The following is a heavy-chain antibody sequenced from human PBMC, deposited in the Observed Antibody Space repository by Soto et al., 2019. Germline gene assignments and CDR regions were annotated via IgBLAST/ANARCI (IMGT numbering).Heavy chain of an antibody. J-gene: IGHJ6*02. V-gene: IGHV3-48*03. D-gene: IGHD1-1*01. Sequence: EVQLVESGGGLVQPGGSLRLSCAASGFTFSSYEMNWVRQAPGKGLEWVSYISSSGSTIYYADSVKGRFTISRDNAKNSLYLQMNSLRAEDTAVYYCATRLELERGNYYYYGMDVWGQGTTVTVSS. CDR3: ATRLELERGNYYYYGMDV. CDR1: GFTFSSYE. CDR2: ISSSGSTI.